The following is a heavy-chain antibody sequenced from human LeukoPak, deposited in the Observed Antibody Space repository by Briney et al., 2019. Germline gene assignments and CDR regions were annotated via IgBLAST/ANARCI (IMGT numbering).Heavy chain of an antibody. Sequence: SETLSLTCTVSGGSIRSSYYYWGWIRQPPGKGLEWIGSIYDSGSTYYNPSLKSRVTISVDTSKNQFSLKLSSVTAADTAVYYCARAAYSNYVLVWFDPWGQGTLVTVSS. CDR2: IYDSGST. CDR3: ARAAYSNYVLVWFDP. CDR1: GGSIRSSYYY. J-gene: IGHJ5*02. V-gene: IGHV4-39*01. D-gene: IGHD4-11*01.